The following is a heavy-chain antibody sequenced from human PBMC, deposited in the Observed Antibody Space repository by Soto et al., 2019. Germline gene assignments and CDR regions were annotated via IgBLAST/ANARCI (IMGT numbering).Heavy chain of an antibody. CDR3: ARDLTGAANRYYYYGVDV. Sequence: ASVKVSCKXSGGTFSSYAISWVRQAPGQGLEWMGGIIPIFGTANYAQKFQGRVTITADESTSTAYMELSSLRSEDTAVYYCARDLTGAANRYYYYGVDVWGQGTTVTVSS. V-gene: IGHV1-69*13. CDR1: GGTFSSYA. CDR2: IIPIFGTA. J-gene: IGHJ6*02. D-gene: IGHD3-10*01.